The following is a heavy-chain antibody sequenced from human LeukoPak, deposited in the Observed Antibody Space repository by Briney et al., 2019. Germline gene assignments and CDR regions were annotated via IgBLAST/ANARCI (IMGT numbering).Heavy chain of an antibody. V-gene: IGHV4-59*12. CDR3: ARDVGYYDSSGSGFDY. CDR2: IYYSGST. J-gene: IGHJ4*02. Sequence: SETLSLTCTVSGGSLSDYYWTWVRQPPGKGLEWIGYIYYSGSTNYNPSLKSRLTISVDTSKNQFSLKLSSVTAADTAVYYCARDVGYYDSSGSGFDYWGQGTLVTVSS. CDR1: GGSLSDYY. D-gene: IGHD3-22*01.